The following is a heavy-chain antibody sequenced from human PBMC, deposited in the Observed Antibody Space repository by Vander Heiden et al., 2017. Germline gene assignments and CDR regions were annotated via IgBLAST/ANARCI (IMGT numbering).Heavy chain of an antibody. CDR3: ARGGKGRVGHTYYYYGMDV. J-gene: IGHJ6*02. V-gene: IGHV3-33*01. CDR2: IQYDGSNK. Sequence: QVQLVESGGGVVQPGRSLRLSCAASGFTFRLYGMPWVRQAPGKGLEWVAVIQYDGSNKYYADSVKGRFTISRDNSKNTLYLQMNSLGAGDTAVYYCARGGKGRVGHTYYYYGMDVWGQGTTVTVSS. CDR1: GFTFRLYG. D-gene: IGHD1-26*01.